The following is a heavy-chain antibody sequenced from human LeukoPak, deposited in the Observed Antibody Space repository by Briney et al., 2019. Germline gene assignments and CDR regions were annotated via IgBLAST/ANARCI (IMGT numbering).Heavy chain of an antibody. CDR3: ANDRIRGDSY. V-gene: IGHV3-23*01. Sequence: PGGSLRLSCAASGFTFSTCVMSWARQAPGKGLEWVSSISDTGGGTYYADSVKGRFTISRDNSKNTVYLHMSSLRAEDTAIYYCANDRIRGDSYWGQGTLVTVSS. CDR2: ISDTGGGT. CDR1: GFTFSTCV. J-gene: IGHJ1*01. D-gene: IGHD3-16*01.